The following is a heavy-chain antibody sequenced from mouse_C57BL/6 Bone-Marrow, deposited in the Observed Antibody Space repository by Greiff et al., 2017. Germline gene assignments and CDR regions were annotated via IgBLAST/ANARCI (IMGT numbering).Heavy chain of an antibody. CDR1: GFSLTSYG. J-gene: IGHJ3*01. V-gene: IGHV2-2*01. CDR2: IWSGGST. CDR3: ARPLYDYAAWFAY. Sequence: QVQLQQSGPGLVQPSQSLSITCTVSGFSLTSYGVHWVRQSPGTGLEWLGVIWSGGSTDYNAAFISRLSISKDNSKSQVFFKMNSLQADDTARYYCARPLYDYAAWFAYWGQGTLVTVSA. D-gene: IGHD2-4*01.